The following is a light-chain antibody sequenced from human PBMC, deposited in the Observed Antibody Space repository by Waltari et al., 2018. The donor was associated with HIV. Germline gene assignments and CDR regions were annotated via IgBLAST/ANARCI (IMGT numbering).Light chain of an antibody. Sequence: NFMLTQPHSVSESPGKTVTISCTRSSGSIAKNYVQWYQQRPGSSPTTVLYEDNQRPSGVPDRFSGSIDSSSNSASLSISGLKTEDEADYFCQSYDSFSVLFGGGTKLTVL. J-gene: IGLJ2*01. CDR3: QSYDSFSVL. CDR1: SGSIAKNY. V-gene: IGLV6-57*01. CDR2: EDN.